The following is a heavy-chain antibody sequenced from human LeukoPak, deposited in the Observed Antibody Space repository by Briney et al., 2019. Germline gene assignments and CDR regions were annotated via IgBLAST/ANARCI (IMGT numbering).Heavy chain of an antibody. CDR1: GGTFSSYA. CDR3: ATVENYYYYGMDV. CDR2: IIPIFGTA. V-gene: IGHV1-69*13. J-gene: IGHJ6*02. Sequence: SVKVSCKASGGTFSSYAISWVRQAPGQGLEWMGGIIPIFGTANYAQKFQGRVTITADESTSTAYMELSSLRSEDTAVYYCATVENYYYYGMDVWGQGTTVTVSS.